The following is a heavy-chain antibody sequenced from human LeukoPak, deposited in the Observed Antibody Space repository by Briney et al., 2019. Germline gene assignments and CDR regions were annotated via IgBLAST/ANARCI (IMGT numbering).Heavy chain of an antibody. CDR2: IDASGVNT. CDR1: GFTFTGYA. V-gene: IGHV3-23*01. J-gene: IGHJ5*02. CDR3: AKGSGSGWYGWFDP. D-gene: IGHD6-19*01. Sequence: GGSLNLSREASGFTFTGYAMYWVRKAPGKGLEWVQCIDASGVNTYYADSVKGRFTISRDNSNNTLYLQMNSLRAEDTAVYYCAKGSGSGWYGWFDPWGQGTLVTVSS.